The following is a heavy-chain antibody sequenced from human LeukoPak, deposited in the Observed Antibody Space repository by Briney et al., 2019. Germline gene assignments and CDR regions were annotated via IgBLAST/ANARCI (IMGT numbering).Heavy chain of an antibody. CDR1: GFTFSSYA. D-gene: IGHD1-26*01. V-gene: IGHV3-64*01. CDR3: ARDGVGATVWHYFDY. CDR2: ISSNGGST. J-gene: IGHJ4*02. Sequence: GGSLRLSCAASGFTFSSYAMHWIRQAPGKGLEYVSAISSNGGSTYYANSVKGRFTISRDNSKNTLYLQMGSLRAEDMAVYYCARDGVGATVWHYFDYWGQGTLVTVSS.